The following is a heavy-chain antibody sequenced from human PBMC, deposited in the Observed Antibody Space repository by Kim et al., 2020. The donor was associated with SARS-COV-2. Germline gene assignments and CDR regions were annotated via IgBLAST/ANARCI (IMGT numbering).Heavy chain of an antibody. CDR3: ARGWGIAVAGRDHYYYYGMDV. CDR1: GGSISSNSYF. D-gene: IGHD6-19*01. CDR2: IFTSGNT. Sequence: SETLSLTCTVSGGSISSNSYFWSWIRQPAGKGLEWIGRIFTSGNTNYNPYLQSRVTISVDTSKNQFSLKLTSVTAADTAVYYCARGWGIAVAGRDHYYYYGMDVWGQGTTVTVSS. J-gene: IGHJ6*02. V-gene: IGHV4-61*02.